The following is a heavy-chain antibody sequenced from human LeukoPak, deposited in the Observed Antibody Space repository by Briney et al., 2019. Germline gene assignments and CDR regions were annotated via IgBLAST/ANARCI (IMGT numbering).Heavy chain of an antibody. V-gene: IGHV3-21*04. CDR3: ASSTAVAAYFVH. CDR2: ISSTSSYI. CDR1: GFTFSDYS. D-gene: IGHD6-19*01. J-gene: IGHJ4*02. Sequence: GGSPRLSCVASGFTFSDYSMNWVRQAPGKGLEWVSTISSTSSYIYYADSVKGRFTVSRDNAKNSLYLQMNSLRAEDTALYYCASSTAVAAYFVHWGQGTLATVSS.